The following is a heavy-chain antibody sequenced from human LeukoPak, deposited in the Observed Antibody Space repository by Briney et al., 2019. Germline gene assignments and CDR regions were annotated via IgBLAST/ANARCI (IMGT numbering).Heavy chain of an antibody. CDR1: GYTFTGDY. D-gene: IGHD3-22*01. Sequence: ASVKVSCKASGYTFTGDYMHWVRQAPGQGLEWMGWINPNSGGTNYAQKFQGRVTMTRDTSISTACMELSRLRSDDTAVYYCARDRRSSGSGYYWFDPWGQGTLVTVSS. CDR2: INPNSGGT. J-gene: IGHJ5*02. CDR3: ARDRRSSGSGYYWFDP. V-gene: IGHV1-2*02.